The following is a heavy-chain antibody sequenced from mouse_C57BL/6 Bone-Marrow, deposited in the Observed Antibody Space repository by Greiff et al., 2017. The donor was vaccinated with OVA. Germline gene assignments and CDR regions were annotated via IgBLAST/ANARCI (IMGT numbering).Heavy chain of an antibody. Sequence: KCLEWLGVIWGDGSTNYHSALISRLSISKDNSKSQVFLKLNSLQTDDTATYYCAKGDLYSKDAMDYWGQGTSVTVSS. CDR3: AKGDLYSKDAMDY. V-gene: IGHV2-3*01. J-gene: IGHJ4*01. CDR2: IWGDGST. D-gene: IGHD2-5*01.